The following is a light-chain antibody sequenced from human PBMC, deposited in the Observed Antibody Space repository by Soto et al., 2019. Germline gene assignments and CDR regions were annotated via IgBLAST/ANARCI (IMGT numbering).Light chain of an antibody. CDR2: DAS. Sequence: DIQMTQSPSTLSGSVGDRVTITCRASQTISTWLAWYQQKPVKAPKLLIYDASTLESGVPSRFSGSGSGTDFTLTISSLQPGDFATYYCQQYNTYSPWTFGQGTKVDI. CDR3: QQYNTYSPWT. V-gene: IGKV1-5*01. CDR1: QTISTW. J-gene: IGKJ1*01.